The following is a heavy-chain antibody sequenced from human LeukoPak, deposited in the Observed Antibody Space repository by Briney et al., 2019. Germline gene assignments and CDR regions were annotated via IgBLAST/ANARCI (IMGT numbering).Heavy chain of an antibody. CDR1: GFPFNSYA. J-gene: IGHJ4*02. V-gene: IGHV3-30-3*01. CDR3: AKETSSGNFVTIDC. D-gene: IGHD1-26*01. CDR2: ISYNGINT. Sequence: GGSLRLSCAASGFPFNSYALNWVRQAPGKGLEWVAVISYNGINTYYADSVKGRFTISRDNSKNTLYLQMDSLRAEDTAVYYCAKETSSGNFVTIDCWGQGTLVTVSS.